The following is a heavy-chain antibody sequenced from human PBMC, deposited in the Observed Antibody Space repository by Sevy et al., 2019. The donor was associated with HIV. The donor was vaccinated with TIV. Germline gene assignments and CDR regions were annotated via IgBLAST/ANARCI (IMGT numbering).Heavy chain of an antibody. D-gene: IGHD2-2*01. Sequence: GGSLRLSCAASGFTFSNWWMHWVRRAPGKGLVWVSRVNTDGSKTTYADSVQGRFSISRDNTKNTLYLQMNSLRGEGTAVYYCAGGGCSATSCLDYWGQGALVTVSS. V-gene: IGHV3-74*03. CDR2: VNTDGSKT. CDR1: GFTFSNWW. J-gene: IGHJ4*02. CDR3: AGGGCSATSCLDY.